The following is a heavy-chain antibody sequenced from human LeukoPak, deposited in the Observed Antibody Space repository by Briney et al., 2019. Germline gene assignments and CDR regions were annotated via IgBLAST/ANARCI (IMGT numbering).Heavy chain of an antibody. V-gene: IGHV3-30*02. J-gene: IGHJ6*03. CDR1: GFTFSSYW. D-gene: IGHD3-10*02. CDR3: AKMLGESNSSLADCYYFYMDV. Sequence: PGGSLRLSCAASGFTFSSYWMSWVRQAPGKGLEWVAFIRYDGTTKYYEDSLRGRFTISRDNSKNTLFLQMNGLRAEDTAVYYCAKMLGESNSSLADCYYFYMDVWGKGTTVTVSS. CDR2: IRYDGTTK.